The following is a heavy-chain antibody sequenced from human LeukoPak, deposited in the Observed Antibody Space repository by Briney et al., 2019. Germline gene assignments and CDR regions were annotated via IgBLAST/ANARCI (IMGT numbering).Heavy chain of an antibody. D-gene: IGHD6-19*01. CDR2: ISSSSSYI. CDR1: GFTFSSYS. J-gene: IGHJ4*01. V-gene: IGHV3-21*01. CDR3: ARVWFSIGSSGWDEDY. Sequence: GGSLRLSCAASGFTFSSYSMNWVRQAPGKGLEWVSSISSSSSYIYYADSVKGRFTISRDNAKNSLYLQMNSLRAEDTAVYYCARVWFSIGSSGWDEDYWGQEPWSPSPQ.